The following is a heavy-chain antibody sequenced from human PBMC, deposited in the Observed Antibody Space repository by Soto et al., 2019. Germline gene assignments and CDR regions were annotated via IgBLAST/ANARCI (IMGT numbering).Heavy chain of an antibody. D-gene: IGHD3-10*01. J-gene: IGHJ4*02. CDR2: IYNSVNT. CDR1: GDSISNGYYT. Sequence: QVQLQESGPGLVEPSQTLSLTCTVSGDSISNGYYTWSWIRQPPGKDLEWIGHIYNSVNTYSNPSLKSRVTISADTSKNQFSLKLSSVTAADTAVYYCARGPSGDKVDYWGQGTVVTVSS. CDR3: ARGPSGDKVDY. V-gene: IGHV4-30-4*01.